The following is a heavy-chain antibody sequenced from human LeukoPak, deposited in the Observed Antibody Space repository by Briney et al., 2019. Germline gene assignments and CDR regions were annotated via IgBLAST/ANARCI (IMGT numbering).Heavy chain of an antibody. CDR3: ARASSSYYYYMDV. D-gene: IGHD6-13*01. CDR2: IIPIFGTA. V-gene: IGHV1-69*13. J-gene: IGHJ6*03. CDR1: GGTFSSYS. Sequence: ASVTVSCRASGGTFSSYSISWVRQAPGQGLAWMGGIIPIFGTANYAQKFQGRVTITADESTSTAYMELSSLRSEDTAVYYCARASSSYYYYMDVWGKGTTVTVSS.